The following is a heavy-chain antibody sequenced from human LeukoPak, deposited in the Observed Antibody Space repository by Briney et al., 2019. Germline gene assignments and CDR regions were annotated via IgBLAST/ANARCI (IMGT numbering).Heavy chain of an antibody. Sequence: SVKVSCKASGGTFSSYAISWVRQAPGQGLEWMGGIIPIFGTANYAQKFQGRVTITADESTSTAYMELSSLRSEDTAVYYCARVALVTVTSYYFDYWGQGTLVTVSS. CDR1: GGTFSSYA. CDR3: ARVALVTVTSYYFDY. CDR2: IIPIFGTA. V-gene: IGHV1-69*13. J-gene: IGHJ4*02. D-gene: IGHD1-14*01.